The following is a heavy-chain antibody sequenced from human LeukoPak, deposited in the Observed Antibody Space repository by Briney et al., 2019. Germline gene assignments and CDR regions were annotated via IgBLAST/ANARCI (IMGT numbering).Heavy chain of an antibody. CDR3: ARVGIAASREIGYFDL. Sequence: PSETLSLTCSVSGGSISDRSYYWGWIRQPPGKGLEWIGHIFFSGSTYYNPSLKSRVTISVDTSKNQFSLKLSSVTAADTAVYYCARVGIAASREIGYFDLWGRGTLVTVSS. V-gene: IGHV4-39*07. D-gene: IGHD1-26*01. J-gene: IGHJ2*01. CDR2: IFFSGST. CDR1: GGSISDRSYY.